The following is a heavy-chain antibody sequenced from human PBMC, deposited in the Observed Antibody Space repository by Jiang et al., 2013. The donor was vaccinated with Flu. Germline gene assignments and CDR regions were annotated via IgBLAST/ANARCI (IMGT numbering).Heavy chain of an antibody. CDR1: GFSFTNYY. Sequence: GAEVKKPGESLKISCRASGFSFTNYYIGWVRQVPGKGLEWMGLIYPTDSETRYSPSFQGQVTISADKSSTTTYLQWISLKASDTAIYYCVRQEVGVGLDFWGQGALVTVSS. J-gene: IGHJ4*02. CDR2: IYPTDSET. D-gene: IGHD1-26*01. CDR3: VRQEVGVGLDF. V-gene: IGHV5-51*01.